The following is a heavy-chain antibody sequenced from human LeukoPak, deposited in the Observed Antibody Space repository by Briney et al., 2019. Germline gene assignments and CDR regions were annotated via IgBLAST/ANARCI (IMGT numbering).Heavy chain of an antibody. V-gene: IGHV1-24*01. J-gene: IGHJ4*02. Sequence: ASVKVSCKVSGYTLTELSMHWVRQAPGKGLEWMGGFDPEDGETIYAQKFQGRVTMTEDTSTDTAYMELSSLRSEDTAVYYCATGGAIAARPEALYFDHWGQGTLVTVSS. CDR3: ATGGAIAARPEALYFDH. CDR2: FDPEDGET. D-gene: IGHD6-6*01. CDR1: GYTLTELS.